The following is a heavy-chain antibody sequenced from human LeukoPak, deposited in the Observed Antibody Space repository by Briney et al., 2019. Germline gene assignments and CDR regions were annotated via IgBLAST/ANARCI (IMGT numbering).Heavy chain of an antibody. CDR1: GFTFSSYW. CDR3: ARARSGDFDY. J-gene: IGHJ4*02. D-gene: IGHD3-16*01. V-gene: IGHV3-74*01. CDR2: IKSDGSST. Sequence: QPGGSLRLSCAASGFTFSSYWMHWVRQAPGKGLVWVSGIKSDGSSTSYADSVKGRFTISRDNAKNTLYLQMNSLRAEDTAVYYCARARSGDFDYWGQGTLVAVSS.